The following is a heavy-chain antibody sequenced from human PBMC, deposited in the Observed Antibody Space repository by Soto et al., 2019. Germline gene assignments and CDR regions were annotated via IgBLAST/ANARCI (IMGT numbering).Heavy chain of an antibody. CDR3: ARRGSGSYYDY. Sequence: EVQLLESGGGLVQPGGSLRLSCAASGFTFSSYAMRWVRQAPGKGLEWVSAISGSGDSTYYADSVKGRFTTSRHNSKNTLYLQMNSLRAEDTAVYYCARRGSGSYYDYWGQGTLVTVSS. D-gene: IGHD1-26*01. J-gene: IGHJ4*02. V-gene: IGHV3-23*01. CDR1: GFTFSSYA. CDR2: ISGSGDST.